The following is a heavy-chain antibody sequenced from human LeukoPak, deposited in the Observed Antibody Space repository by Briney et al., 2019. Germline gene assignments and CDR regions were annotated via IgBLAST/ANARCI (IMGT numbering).Heavy chain of an antibody. D-gene: IGHD1-26*01. Sequence: SETLSLTCTASGGSISSGGYYWSWICQHPGKGLEWIGYIYYSGSTYYNPSLKSRVTISVDTSKNQFSLKLSSVTAADTAVYYCARLLTPNGYYFDYWGRGTLVTVSS. CDR3: ARLLTPNGYYFDY. CDR1: GGSISSGGYY. J-gene: IGHJ4*02. V-gene: IGHV4-31*03. CDR2: IYYSGST.